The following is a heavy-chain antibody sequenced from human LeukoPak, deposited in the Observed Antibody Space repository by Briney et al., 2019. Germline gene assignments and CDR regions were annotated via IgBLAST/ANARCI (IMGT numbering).Heavy chain of an antibody. Sequence: SVKVPCKASGGTFSTYAINWVRQAPGQGLEWMGGIIPVFEKANYAQKFRDRVTITADDSTTTAYMELSSLTSEDTATYYCARLGHCGETNCYSDFYYMDVWGKGTTVIVSS. D-gene: IGHD2-21*01. CDR3: ARLGHCGETNCYSDFYYMDV. CDR1: GGTFSTYA. J-gene: IGHJ6*03. V-gene: IGHV1-69*01. CDR2: IIPVFEKA.